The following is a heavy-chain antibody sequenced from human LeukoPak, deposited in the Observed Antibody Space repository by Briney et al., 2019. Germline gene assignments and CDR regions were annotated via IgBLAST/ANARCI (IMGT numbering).Heavy chain of an antibody. CDR2: TYYSGST. D-gene: IGHD3-16*02. V-gene: IGHV4-31*03. CDR1: GGSISSGGYY. Sequence: SETLSLTCTVSGGSISSGGYYWSWIRQHPGKGLEWIGYTYYSGSTYYNPSLKSRVTISVDTSKNQFSLKLSSVTAADTAVYYCARSGPGVTLGGIFGISAYNYYGMDVWAQGTTVTVSS. CDR3: ARSGPGVTLGGIFGISAYNYYGMDV. J-gene: IGHJ6*02.